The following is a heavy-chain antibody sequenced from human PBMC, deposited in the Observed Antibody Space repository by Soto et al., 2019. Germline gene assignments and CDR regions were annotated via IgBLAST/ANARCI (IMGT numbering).Heavy chain of an antibody. Sequence: QVYLVQSGAEVKKPGASVKISCKASGYTFTRYAIHWVRQAPGQSLEWMGWINPGSGRATYSQNFQGSVTITSDTSATTVYMDLSSLRSEDTAVYFCARVTGSTPNFDSWGQGTLVTVS. CDR2: INPGSGRA. CDR3: ARVTGSTPNFDS. J-gene: IGHJ4*02. D-gene: IGHD4-17*01. CDR1: GYTFTRYA. V-gene: IGHV1-3*01.